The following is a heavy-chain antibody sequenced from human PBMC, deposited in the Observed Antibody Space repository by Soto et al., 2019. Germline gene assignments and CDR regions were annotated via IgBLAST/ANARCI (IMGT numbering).Heavy chain of an antibody. CDR1: GFSFSSYG. D-gene: IGHD5-18*01. CDR3: AKTLSGYSYGRSGSYYYGMDV. CDR2: ISYDGSNK. Sequence: QVQLVESGGGVVQPGRSLRLSCAASGFSFSSYGMHWVRQAPGKGLEWVAVISYDGSNKYYADSVKGRFTISRDNSKTTLSLQMNSLRAEETAVYYCAKTLSGYSYGRSGSYYYGMDVWGQGTPVTVSS. J-gene: IGHJ6*02. V-gene: IGHV3-30*18.